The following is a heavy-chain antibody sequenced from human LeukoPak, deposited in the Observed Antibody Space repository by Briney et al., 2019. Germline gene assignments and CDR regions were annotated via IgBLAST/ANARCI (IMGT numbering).Heavy chain of an antibody. V-gene: IGHV3-53*01. D-gene: IGHD5-24*01. J-gene: IGHJ4*02. CDR2: IYSDNT. Sequence: PGGSLRLSCTVSGFTVSTNSMSWVRQAPGKGLEWVSFIYSDNTHYSDSVKGRFTISRDNSKNTLYLQINSLRAEDTAVYYCAKSGYNRFDYWGQGTLVTVSS. CDR1: GFTVSTNS. CDR3: AKSGYNRFDY.